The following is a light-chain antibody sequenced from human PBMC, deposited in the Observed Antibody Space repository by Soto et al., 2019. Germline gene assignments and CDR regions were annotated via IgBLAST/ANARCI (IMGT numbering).Light chain of an antibody. CDR1: SSDVGTYDL. Sequence: QSALTQPASVSGSPGQSITISCTGTSSDVGTYDLVSWYQHHPGAAPKLIIYEATRRPSGISNRFSGSKSGNTASLTISGLQAEDEADYYCGTWDTSLSVVVFGGGTKLTVL. J-gene: IGLJ2*01. CDR2: EAT. V-gene: IGLV2-23*01. CDR3: GTWDTSLSVVV.